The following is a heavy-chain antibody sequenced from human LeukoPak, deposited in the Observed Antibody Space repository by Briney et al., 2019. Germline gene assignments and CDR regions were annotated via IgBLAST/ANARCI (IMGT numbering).Heavy chain of an antibody. Sequence: PGGSLRLSCAASGFTLSSYSLNWVRQAPGKGLEWVSYISSSSNTIYYADSVKGRFTISRDNAKNSLYLQMNNLRAEDTAVYYCAKDSHWILFDDWGQGTLVTVSS. J-gene: IGHJ4*02. D-gene: IGHD2-2*03. CDR1: GFTLSSYS. CDR2: ISSSSNTI. V-gene: IGHV3-48*01. CDR3: AKDSHWILFDD.